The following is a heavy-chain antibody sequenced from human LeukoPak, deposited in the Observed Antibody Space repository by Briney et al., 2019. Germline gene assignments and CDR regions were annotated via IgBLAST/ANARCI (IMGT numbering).Heavy chain of an antibody. V-gene: IGHV3-7*03. J-gene: IGHJ4*02. Sequence: GGSLRFSCAASGLTFSSYWMSWVRQAPGKGLEWVANIKQDGSQKYYVDSVRGRFTISRDNAKNSLYLQMNSLRVEDTAVYYCARGEYYYDGGYWGQGTLVTVSS. D-gene: IGHD3-22*01. CDR3: ARGEYYYDGGY. CDR2: IKQDGSQK. CDR1: GLTFSSYW.